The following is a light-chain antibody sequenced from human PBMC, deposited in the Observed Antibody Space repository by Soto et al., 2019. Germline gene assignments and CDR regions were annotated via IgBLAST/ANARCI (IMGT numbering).Light chain of an antibody. CDR1: QSVSSNY. Sequence: EIVLTQSPGTLSLSPGERATLSCRSSQSVSSNYLAWYQQKPDLPPRLLIYDVSGRATGIPDRFSGSGSGTDFPLTISRLEPEDLAVYYCQQYGSSPTFGQGTKVEIK. CDR3: QQYGSSPT. CDR2: DVS. J-gene: IGKJ1*01. V-gene: IGKV3-20*01.